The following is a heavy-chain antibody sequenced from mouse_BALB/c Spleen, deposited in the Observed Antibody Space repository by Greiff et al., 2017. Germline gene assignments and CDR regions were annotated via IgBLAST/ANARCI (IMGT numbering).Heavy chain of an antibody. Sequence: QVQLQQPGAELVKPGASVKLSCKASGYTFTSYYMYWVKQRPGQGLEWIGRINPSNGGTNFNEKFKSKATLTVDKSSSTAYMQLSRLTSEDSAVYYCTREGLLLMDYWGQGTSVTVSS. V-gene: IGHV1-53*01. J-gene: IGHJ4*01. CDR3: TREGLLLMDY. D-gene: IGHD2-1*01. CDR1: GYTFTSYY. CDR2: INPSNGGT.